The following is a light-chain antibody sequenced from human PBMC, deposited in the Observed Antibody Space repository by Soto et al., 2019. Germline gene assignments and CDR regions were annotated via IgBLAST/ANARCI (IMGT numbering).Light chain of an antibody. CDR3: QQYTNWPPLT. CDR2: GAS. CDR1: QSVSSN. Sequence: IVMTQSPATLSVSPGERATLSCRASQSVSSNLAWYQRRPGQAPRLLIYGASTRATGIPARFSGSGSGTEFTLTISSLQSEDFAVYYCQQYTNWPPLTFGQGTKVEIK. V-gene: IGKV3-15*01. J-gene: IGKJ1*01.